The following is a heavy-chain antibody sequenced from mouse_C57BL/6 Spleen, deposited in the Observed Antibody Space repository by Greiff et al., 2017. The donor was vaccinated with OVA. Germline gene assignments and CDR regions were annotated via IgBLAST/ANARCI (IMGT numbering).Heavy chain of an antibody. J-gene: IGHJ4*01. D-gene: IGHD1-1*01. CDR2: INPSNGGT. Sequence: QVHVKQPGTELVKPGASVKLSCKASGYTFTSYWMHWVKQRPGQGLEWIGNINPSNGGTNYNEKFKSKATLTVDKSSSTAYMQLSSLTSEDSAVYYCARRGDGSSIMDYWGQGTSVTVSS. CDR1: GYTFTSYW. V-gene: IGHV1-53*01. CDR3: ARRGDGSSIMDY.